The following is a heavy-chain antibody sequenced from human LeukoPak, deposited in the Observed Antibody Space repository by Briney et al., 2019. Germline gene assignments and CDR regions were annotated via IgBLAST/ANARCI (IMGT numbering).Heavy chain of an antibody. J-gene: IGHJ4*02. CDR2: VYYDGST. V-gene: IGHV4-39*07. Sequence: SETLSLTCSVTGGSISNRTYYWGWIRQPPGKGLECIGSVYYDGSTYYTASLKSRVTISVDTYKNQFSLKLTSVTAADTAVYYCARVGGDYEVLSGTQYFDYSGQGTLVTVSS. CDR3: ARVGGDYEVLSGTQYFDY. CDR1: GGSISNRTYY. D-gene: IGHD3-3*01.